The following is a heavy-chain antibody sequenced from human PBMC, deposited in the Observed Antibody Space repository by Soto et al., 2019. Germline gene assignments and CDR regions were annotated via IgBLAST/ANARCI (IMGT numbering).Heavy chain of an antibody. CDR3: ARDGAVAGDSNFDY. V-gene: IGHV1-3*01. CDR1: GYTFTSSA. J-gene: IGHJ4*02. Sequence: ASVKVSCKASGYTFTSSAIHWVRQAPGQGLEWMGWINAGNGNIKHSQKFQHRVTITRDTSASTAYMELSSLRLEDTAVYYCARDGAVAGDSNFDYWGQGTMVTVSS. D-gene: IGHD6-19*01. CDR2: INAGNGNI.